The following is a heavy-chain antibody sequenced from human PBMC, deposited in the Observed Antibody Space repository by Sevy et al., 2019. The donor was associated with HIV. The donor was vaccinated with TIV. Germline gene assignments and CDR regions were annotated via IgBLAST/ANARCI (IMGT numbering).Heavy chain of an antibody. CDR2: ISGSARST. Sequence: GGCLRLSCAASGFTFTSYAMSWVRQAPGKGLEWVSAISGSARSTYYADSVKGRFTISRDNSKNTLYLLINSLRAEDTAIYYCAKSKSVAAGFDYWGQGTPVTVSS. CDR1: GFTFTSYA. J-gene: IGHJ4*02. CDR3: AKSKSVAAGFDY. D-gene: IGHD2-15*01. V-gene: IGHV3-23*01.